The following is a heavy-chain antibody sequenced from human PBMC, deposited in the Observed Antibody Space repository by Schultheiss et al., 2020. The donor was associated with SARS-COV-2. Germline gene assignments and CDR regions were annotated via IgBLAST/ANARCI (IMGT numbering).Heavy chain of an antibody. CDR3: AREGYSSGRCGNFDK. D-gene: IGHD2-15*01. V-gene: IGHV3-30*04. Sequence: GGSLRLSCAASRFIFSTSVIHWVRQAPGKELEWVAAMSHDGYSKYYVDSVKGRFTISRDNSKNTVDLEMNSLRAEDMAVYYCAREGYSSGRCGNFDKWGQGTLVTVSS. CDR2: MSHDGYSK. J-gene: IGHJ4*02. CDR1: RFIFSTSV.